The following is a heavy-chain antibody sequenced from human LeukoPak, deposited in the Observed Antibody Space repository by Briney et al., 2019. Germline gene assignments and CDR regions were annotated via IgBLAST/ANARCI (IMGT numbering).Heavy chain of an antibody. J-gene: IGHJ4*02. V-gene: IGHV4-39*07. D-gene: IGHD3-3*01. CDR3: ARSITIFRVVIMGPFDY. Sequence: SETLSLTCTVSGGSISSSSYYWGWLRQRPGKGLEWIGSIYYSRTPYYNPSLNLRLTISLDTSKYQFSLYLSSVTAADTAVYYCARSITIFRVVIMGPFDYWGQGTLVTVSS. CDR2: IYYSRTP. CDR1: GGSISSSSYY.